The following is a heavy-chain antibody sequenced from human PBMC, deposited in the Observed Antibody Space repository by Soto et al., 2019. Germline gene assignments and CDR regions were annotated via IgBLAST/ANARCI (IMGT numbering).Heavy chain of an antibody. D-gene: IGHD3-22*01. CDR1: GFTFSSYA. CDR2: ISGSGGST. J-gene: IGHJ3*02. V-gene: IGHV3-23*01. CDR3: AKDALPSYYYYSSGPADI. Sequence: EVQLLESGGGLVQPGGSLRLSCAASGFTFSSYAMSWVRQAPGKGLEWVSAISGSGGSTYYADSVKGRFTISRDNSKNTLYLQMNSLRAEDTAVYYCAKDALPSYYYYSSGPADIWGQGTMVTVSS.